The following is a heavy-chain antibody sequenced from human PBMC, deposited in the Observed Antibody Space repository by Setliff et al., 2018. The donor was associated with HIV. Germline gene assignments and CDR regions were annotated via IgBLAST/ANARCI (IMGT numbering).Heavy chain of an antibody. CDR2: ISGGGGTT. CDR1: GFTFSTYA. Sequence: HGGSLRLSCAASGFTFSTYAMTWVRQGPGKGLEWVSGISGGGGTTYYAAAVKGRFTISRDNSKNTLYLQMNSLKSEDTAVYYCTTDRWIVLSFGEYMDVWGKGTTVTVSS. D-gene: IGHD3-10*01. V-gene: IGHV3-23*01. CDR3: TTDRWIVLSFGEYMDV. J-gene: IGHJ6*03.